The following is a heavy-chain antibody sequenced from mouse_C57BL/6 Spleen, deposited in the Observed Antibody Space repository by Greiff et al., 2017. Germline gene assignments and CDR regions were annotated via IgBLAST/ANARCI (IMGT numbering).Heavy chain of an antibody. D-gene: IGHD3-3*01. Sequence: DVMLVESGGGLVKPGGSLKLSCAASGFTFSDYGMHWVRQAPEKGLEWVAYISSGSSTIYYADTVKGRFTMSRDNAKNTLFLQMTSLRSEDTAMYYCARGLTRYVYFDYWGQGTTLTVSS. CDR2: ISSGSSTI. CDR1: GFTFSDYG. V-gene: IGHV5-17*01. CDR3: ARGLTRYVYFDY. J-gene: IGHJ2*01.